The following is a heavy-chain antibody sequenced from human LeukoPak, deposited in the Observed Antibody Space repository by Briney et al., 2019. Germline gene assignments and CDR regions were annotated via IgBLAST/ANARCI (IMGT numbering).Heavy chain of an antibody. CDR3: ARARDITMVRGVIITSYYFDF. J-gene: IGHJ4*02. Sequence: SVKVSCKASGRTFSSYAISWVRQAPGQGHDWMGGIIPIFGTANYAQTFQGRVTITADESTSTAYMELSSLRSEDTGVYYCARARDITMVRGVIITSYYFDFWGQGTRVTVTS. CDR2: IIPIFGTA. D-gene: IGHD3-10*01. V-gene: IGHV1-69*01. CDR1: GRTFSSYA.